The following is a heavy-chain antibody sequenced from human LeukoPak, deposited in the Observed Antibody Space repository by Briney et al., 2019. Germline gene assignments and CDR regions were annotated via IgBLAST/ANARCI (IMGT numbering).Heavy chain of an antibody. CDR1: GYTFTSYY. J-gene: IGHJ6*02. D-gene: IGHD3-3*01. CDR2: INPSDCST. V-gene: IGHV1-46*01. CDR3: ARYVEGLRTYYHFWSGYYVSYGMDV. Sequence: ASVKVSCKASGYTFTSYYMHWVRPAPGQGREWMGIINPSDCSTSYAQKFQGRVTMSRDTSTSTVYMELRSLRSEDTAVYYCARYVEGLRTYYHFWSGYYVSYGMDVWGQGTTVTVSS.